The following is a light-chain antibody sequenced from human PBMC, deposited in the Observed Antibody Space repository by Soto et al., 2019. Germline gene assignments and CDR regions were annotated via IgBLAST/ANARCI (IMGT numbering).Light chain of an antibody. V-gene: IGLV2-11*01. J-gene: IGLJ1*01. CDR1: SSDVGAYIY. CDR2: DVI. Sequence: QSALTQPRSVSGSPGQSVTFSCTGTSSDVGAYIYVSWYQQHPGKAPKLIIYDVIKRPSGVPDRFSGSKSGNTASLTISGLQAEDEADYYCCSYAGSYTHVFGPGTKV. CDR3: CSYAGSYTHV.